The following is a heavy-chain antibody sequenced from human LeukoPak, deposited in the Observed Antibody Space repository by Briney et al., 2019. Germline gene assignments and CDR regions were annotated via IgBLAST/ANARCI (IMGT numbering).Heavy chain of an antibody. J-gene: IGHJ4*02. D-gene: IGHD5-24*01. CDR2: IYYSGSN. CDR3: ERARDGYNFLIDY. CDR1: GGSISSYY. V-gene: IGHV4-59*01. Sequence: PSESLSPTCTVSGGSISSYYTSWIRQPPGKGLEWIGYIYYSGSNNYNPSLKSRVTISVDTSKNQFSLKLRSVSVADTDVYYCERARDGYNFLIDYWGQGTLVTVSS.